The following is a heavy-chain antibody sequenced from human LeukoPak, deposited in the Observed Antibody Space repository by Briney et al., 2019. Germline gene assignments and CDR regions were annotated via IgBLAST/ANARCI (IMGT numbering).Heavy chain of an antibody. D-gene: IGHD6-13*01. J-gene: IGHJ3*02. CDR3: ARGRLDSSSWYGADALDI. Sequence: GASVKVSCKASGYTFTSYGISWVRQAPGQGLEWMGWISAYNGNTNYAQKLQGRVTMTTDTSTSTAYMELRSLRSDDTAVYYCARGRLDSSSWYGADALDIWGQGTMVTVSS. CDR1: GYTFTSYG. V-gene: IGHV1-18*01. CDR2: ISAYNGNT.